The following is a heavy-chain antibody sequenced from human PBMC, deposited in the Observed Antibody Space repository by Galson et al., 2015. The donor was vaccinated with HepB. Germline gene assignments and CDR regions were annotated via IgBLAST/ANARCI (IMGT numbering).Heavy chain of an antibody. J-gene: IGHJ4*02. V-gene: IGHV3-64D*06. CDR1: GFTFSSYA. CDR3: VKDIAVAGTGPWYYFDY. Sequence: SLRLSCAASGFTFSSYAMHWVRQAPGKGLEYVSAISSSGGSTYYADSVKGRFTISRDNSKNTLYLQMSSLRAEETAVYYCVKDIAVAGTGPWYYFDYWGQGTLVTVSS. CDR2: ISSSGGST. D-gene: IGHD6-19*01.